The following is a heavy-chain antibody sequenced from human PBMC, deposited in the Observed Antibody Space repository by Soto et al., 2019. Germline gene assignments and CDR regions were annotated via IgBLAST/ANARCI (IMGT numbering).Heavy chain of an antibody. CDR2: ISYDGSNK. V-gene: IGHV3-30-3*01. CDR1: GFTFSSDA. Sequence: QVQLVESGGGVVQPGRSLRLSCAASGFTFSSDAMHWVRQAPGKGLEWVAVISYDGSNKYYADSVKGRFTISRDNSKNTLYLQMNSLRAEDTAVYYCARDLFCSSTSCYDVDYWGQGTLVTVSS. D-gene: IGHD2-2*01. J-gene: IGHJ4*02. CDR3: ARDLFCSSTSCYDVDY.